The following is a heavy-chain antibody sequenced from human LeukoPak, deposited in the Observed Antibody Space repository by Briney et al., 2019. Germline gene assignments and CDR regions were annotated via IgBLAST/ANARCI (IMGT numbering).Heavy chain of an antibody. D-gene: IGHD3-22*01. CDR1: GGSISSYH. J-gene: IGHJ5*02. Sequence: SETLSLTCTVSGGSISSYHWSWIRQPPGKGLEWIGNMYYSGSTNYNPSLRSRVTISVDTFKNQFSLKLSSVTAADTAVYYCARLRNYYDRSGYKQLWFDPWGQGTLVTVSS. V-gene: IGHV4-59*01. CDR3: ARLRNYYDRSGYKQLWFDP. CDR2: MYYSGST.